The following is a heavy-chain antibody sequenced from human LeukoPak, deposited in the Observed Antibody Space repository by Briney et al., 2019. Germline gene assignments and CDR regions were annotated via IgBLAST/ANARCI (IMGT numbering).Heavy chain of an antibody. CDR1: GGTFSSYA. Sequence: ASVKVSCKASGGTFSSYAISWVGQAPGQGLEWMGGIIPIFGTANYAQKFQGRVTITTDESTSTAYMELSSLRSEDTAVYYCARVRAYYDILTGRNNYYFDYWGQGTLVTVSS. CDR3: ARVRAYYDILTGRNNYYFDY. CDR2: IIPIFGTA. D-gene: IGHD3-9*01. J-gene: IGHJ4*02. V-gene: IGHV1-69*05.